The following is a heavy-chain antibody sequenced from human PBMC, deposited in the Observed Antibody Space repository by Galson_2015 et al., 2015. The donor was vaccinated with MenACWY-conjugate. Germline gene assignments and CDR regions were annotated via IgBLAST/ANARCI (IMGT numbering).Heavy chain of an antibody. Sequence: SVKVSCKVSGYTLTELSMHWVRQAPGKGLEWMGGFDPEDGETIYAQKFQGRVTMTEDTSTDTAYMELSSLRSEDTAVYYCATVVGATSPPYAFDIWGQGTMVTVSS. CDR2: FDPEDGET. CDR1: GYTLTELS. CDR3: ATVVGATSPPYAFDI. D-gene: IGHD1-26*01. J-gene: IGHJ3*02. V-gene: IGHV1-24*01.